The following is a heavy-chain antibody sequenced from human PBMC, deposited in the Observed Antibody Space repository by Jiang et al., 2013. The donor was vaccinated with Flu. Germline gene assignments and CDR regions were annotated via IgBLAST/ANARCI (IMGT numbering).Heavy chain of an antibody. CDR3: ARVWSAYFDY. Sequence: EWVSVIYSGGRTYYADSVKGRFTISRDNSKNTLYLQMNSLRAEDTAVYYCARVWSAYFDYWGQGTLVTVSS. D-gene: IGHD3-3*01. CDR2: IYSGGRT. J-gene: IGHJ4*02. V-gene: IGHV3-53*01.